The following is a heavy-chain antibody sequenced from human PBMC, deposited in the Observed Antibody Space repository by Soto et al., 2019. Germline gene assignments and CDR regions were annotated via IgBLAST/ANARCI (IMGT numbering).Heavy chain of an antibody. CDR2: IYYSGST. Sequence: SETLSLTCTVSGGSISSYYWSWIRQPPGKGLEWIGYIYYSGSTNYNPSLKSRVTISVDTSKNQFSLKLSSVTAADTAVYYCARMVVVPAAIRNYYYGMDVWGQGTTVTV. CDR1: GGSISSYY. V-gene: IGHV4-59*01. J-gene: IGHJ6*02. CDR3: ARMVVVPAAIRNYYYGMDV. D-gene: IGHD2-2*01.